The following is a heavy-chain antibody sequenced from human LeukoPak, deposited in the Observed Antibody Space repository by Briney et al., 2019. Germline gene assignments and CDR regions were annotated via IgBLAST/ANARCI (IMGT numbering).Heavy chain of an antibody. D-gene: IGHD1-26*01. V-gene: IGHV3-53*05. CDR1: GFTVSSNY. Sequence: TGGSLRLSCAASGFTVSSNYMSWVRQAPGKGLEWVSVIYSGGSTYYADSVKGRFTISRDNAKNSLYLQMNSLRAEDTALYYCAKDRVGADHDAFDIWGQGTMVTVSS. CDR3: AKDRVGADHDAFDI. J-gene: IGHJ3*02. CDR2: IYSGGST.